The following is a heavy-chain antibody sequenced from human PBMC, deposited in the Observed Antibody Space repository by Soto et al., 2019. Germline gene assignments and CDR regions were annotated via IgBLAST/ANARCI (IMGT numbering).Heavy chain of an antibody. CDR2: IYYSGST. J-gene: IGHJ4*02. D-gene: IGHD1-26*01. CDR3: ARQYAGSYADY. Sequence: SETLSLTCTVSGGSISSYYWSWIRQPPGKGLEWIGYIYYSGSTNYNPSLKSRVTISVDTSKNQFSLKLSSVTAADTAVYYCARQYAGSYADYWGQGTLVTVSS. V-gene: IGHV4-59*08. CDR1: GGSISSYY.